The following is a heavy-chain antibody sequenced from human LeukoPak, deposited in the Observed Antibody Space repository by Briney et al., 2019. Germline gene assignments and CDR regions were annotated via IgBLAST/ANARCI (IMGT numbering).Heavy chain of an antibody. CDR1: GYTFTSYY. D-gene: IGHD5-18*01. Sequence: ASVKVSCKASGYTFTSYYMHWVRQAPGQGLEWMGIINPSGGSTSYAQKFQGRVTMTRDTSTSTVYMELSGLRSEDTAVYYCARGVVDTAMVEYYFDYWGQGTLVTVSS. CDR2: INPSGGST. CDR3: ARGVVDTAMVEYYFDY. V-gene: IGHV1-46*01. J-gene: IGHJ4*02.